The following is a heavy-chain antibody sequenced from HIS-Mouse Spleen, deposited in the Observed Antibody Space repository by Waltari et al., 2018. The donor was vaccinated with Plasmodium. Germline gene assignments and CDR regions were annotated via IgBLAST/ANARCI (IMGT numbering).Heavy chain of an antibody. D-gene: IGHD6-13*01. J-gene: IGHJ4*02. CDR2: ISYDGSNK. CDR3: AKDRRSSSWYVDY. CDR1: GFTFSTYG. Sequence: QVQLVESGGGVVQPGRSLSLSCAASGFTFSTYGMQWVRQAPGKGLEWVAVISYDGSNKYYADSVKGRFTISRDNSKNTLYLQMNSLRAEDTAVYYCAKDRRSSSWYVDYWGQGTLVTVSS. V-gene: IGHV3-30*18.